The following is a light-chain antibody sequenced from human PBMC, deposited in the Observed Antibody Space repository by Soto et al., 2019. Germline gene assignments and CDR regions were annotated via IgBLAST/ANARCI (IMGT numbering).Light chain of an antibody. CDR2: DAS. CDR3: QQYENLPT. CDR1: QNINNY. J-gene: IGKJ5*01. Sequence: DIQMTHSPSSLSASVWDGVTMTAQASQNINNYLNWYQQKPGRAPKLLIYDASNLEAGVPSRFRGSGSGTDSTFTISRLQPEDIATYYCQQYENLPTFGQGTRLEIK. V-gene: IGKV1-33*01.